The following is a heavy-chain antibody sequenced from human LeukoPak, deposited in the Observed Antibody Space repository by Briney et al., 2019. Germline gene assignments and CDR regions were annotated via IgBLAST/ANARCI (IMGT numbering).Heavy chain of an antibody. CDR2: ISFDGGHK. J-gene: IGHJ4*02. Sequence: GGSLRLSCAASGFTFSSYAIHWVRQAPGKGLQWVAVISFDGGHKDYANSVKGRFTISRDNSKNTLYLQMNSLRAEDTAVYYCARGGDCSGGSCYLGPFDYWGQGTLVTVSS. CDR1: GFTFSSYA. V-gene: IGHV3-30*04. CDR3: ARGGDCSGGSCYLGPFDY. D-gene: IGHD2-15*01.